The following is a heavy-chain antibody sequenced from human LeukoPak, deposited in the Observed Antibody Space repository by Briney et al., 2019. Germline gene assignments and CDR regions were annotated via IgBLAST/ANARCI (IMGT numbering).Heavy chain of an antibody. CDR2: IYYSGRT. V-gene: IGHV4-39*01. D-gene: IGHD1-1*01. Sequence: SETLSLTCTVSGGSISSSSYYWGWIRQPPGEGLEWIVFIYYSGRTTYNPPLKSRVTISVDSSKNQFSLKLSSVTAADTAVYYCASGLPGTATGHNFAYWGQGTLVTVSS. CDR3: ASGLPGTATGHNFAY. J-gene: IGHJ4*02. CDR1: GGSISSSSYY.